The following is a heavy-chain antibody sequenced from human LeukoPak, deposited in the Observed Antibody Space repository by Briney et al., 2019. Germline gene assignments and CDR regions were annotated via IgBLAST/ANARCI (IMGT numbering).Heavy chain of an antibody. CDR3: AREQIVGATVNY. CDR1: GYTFTGYY. CDR2: INPNSGGT. Sequence: GASVKVSCKASGYTFTGYYMHWVRQAPGQGLEWMGRINPNSGGTNYAQKFQGRVTMTRDTSISTAYMELSRLRSDDTAVYYCAREQIVGATVNYWGQGTLVTVSS. J-gene: IGHJ4*02. V-gene: IGHV1-2*06. D-gene: IGHD1-26*01.